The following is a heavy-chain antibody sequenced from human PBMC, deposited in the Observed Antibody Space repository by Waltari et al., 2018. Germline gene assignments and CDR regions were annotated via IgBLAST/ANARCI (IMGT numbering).Heavy chain of an antibody. CDR3: ARDLEITIFWPTPDPTGDRGGYYYGMDV. V-gene: IGHV1-2*02. CDR2: INPNSGGT. D-gene: IGHD3-9*01. CDR1: GYTFTGYY. Sequence: KKPGASVKVSCKASGYTFTGYYMHWVRQAPGQGLEWMGWINPNSGGTNYAQKFQGRVTMTRDTSISTAYMELSRLRSDDTAVYYCARDLEITIFWPTPDPTGDRGGYYYGMDVWGQGTTVTVSS. J-gene: IGHJ6*02.